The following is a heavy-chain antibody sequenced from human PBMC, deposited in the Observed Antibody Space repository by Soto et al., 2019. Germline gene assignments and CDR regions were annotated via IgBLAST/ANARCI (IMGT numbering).Heavy chain of an antibody. V-gene: IGHV4-4*07. Sequence: PSETLSLTCTVSGGSISSYYWSWIRQPAGKGLEWIGRIYTSGSTNYNPSLKSRVTMSVDTSKNQFSLKLSSVTAADTAVYYCARDTVTTSRENRAIYYYYGMDVWGQGTTVTVYS. CDR1: GGSISSYY. J-gene: IGHJ6*02. CDR2: IYTSGST. D-gene: IGHD4-17*01. CDR3: ARDTVTTSRENRAIYYYYGMDV.